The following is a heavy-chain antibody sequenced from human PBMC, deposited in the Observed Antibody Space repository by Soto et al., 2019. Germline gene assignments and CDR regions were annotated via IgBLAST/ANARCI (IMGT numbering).Heavy chain of an antibody. CDR2: IQRGGAT. CDR3: ARDDVHCSAGSCYGVRMDV. J-gene: IGHJ6*03. CDR1: GFIVSSHY. D-gene: IGHD2-15*01. V-gene: IGHV3-66*01. Sequence: EVQLLESGGGLVQPGGSLRLSCAASGFIVSSHYMSWVRQAPGKGPEWVSVIQRGGATYYEDTVKDRFTISRDNSKNTLYLQMNSLRAEETAVYYGARDDVHCSAGSCYGVRMDVWGKGTTVTVSS.